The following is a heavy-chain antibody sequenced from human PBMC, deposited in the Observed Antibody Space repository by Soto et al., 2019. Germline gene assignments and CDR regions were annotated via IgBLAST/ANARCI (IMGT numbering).Heavy chain of an antibody. CDR3: IRDGYEYDSSSDYFGY. V-gene: IGHV3-74*01. Sequence: EVQLVESGGGLVQPGGSLRLSCAASGFTFSSYWMHWVRQAPGKGLVWVSRIDGDGSITTYADSVKGRFTVSRDNAKNAMYLQMNRLRAEDTAVYYCIRDGYEYDSSSDYFGYWGQGTLVTVSS. J-gene: IGHJ4*02. CDR2: IDGDGSIT. CDR1: GFTFSSYW. D-gene: IGHD3-22*01.